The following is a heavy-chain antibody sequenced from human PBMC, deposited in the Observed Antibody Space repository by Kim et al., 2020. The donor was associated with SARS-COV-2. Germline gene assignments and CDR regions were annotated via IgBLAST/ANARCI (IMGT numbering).Heavy chain of an antibody. D-gene: IGHD6-19*01. J-gene: IGHJ3*02. CDR3: AREGIAVAGDAFDI. V-gene: IGHV7-4-1*02. Sequence: AQAFTGRFVFSLDTSVSTAYLQISSLKAEDTAVYYCAREGIAVAGDAFDIWGQGTMVTVSS.